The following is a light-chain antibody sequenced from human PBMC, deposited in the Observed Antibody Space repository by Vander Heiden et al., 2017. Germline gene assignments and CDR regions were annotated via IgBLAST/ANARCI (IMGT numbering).Light chain of an antibody. Sequence: EIVLTQPPGTLSLSPGERATLSCRASQSVSTGYLAWYQQKPGQTPRLLIYGTSRRATGTPDRFSGSGSGTDFTLTISRLEPEDFAVYYCQQYGSSPQMFGQGTKVEIK. CDR1: QSVSTGY. CDR2: GTS. V-gene: IGKV3-20*01. CDR3: QQYGSSPQM. J-gene: IGKJ1*01.